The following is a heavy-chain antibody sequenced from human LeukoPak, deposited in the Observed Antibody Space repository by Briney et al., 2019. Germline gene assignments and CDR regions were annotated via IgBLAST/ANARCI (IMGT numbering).Heavy chain of an antibody. Sequence: PSETLSLTCTVSGGSISSYYWSWIRQPPGKGLEWIGYIYYTGSTDYNPSLKSQVAISVDTSKNQLSLKLSSVTAADTAVYYCARGSKAAPGTFDYWGQGTLVTVSS. CDR1: GGSISSYY. J-gene: IGHJ4*02. D-gene: IGHD6-13*01. CDR3: ARGSKAAPGTFDY. V-gene: IGHV4-59*01. CDR2: IYYTGST.